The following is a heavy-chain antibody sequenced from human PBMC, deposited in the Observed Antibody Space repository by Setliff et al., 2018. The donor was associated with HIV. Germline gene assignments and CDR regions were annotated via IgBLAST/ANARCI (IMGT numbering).Heavy chain of an antibody. V-gene: IGHV4-39*01. Sequence: SETLSLTCSVSSDSISTYYWSWIRQPPGKGLEYIGSLSYDGSTYYHPSLKSRVSISVDTSKNQFSLRLSFVTAADTAVYYCARRIPSGIAVAFGDFDIWGQGTMVT. J-gene: IGHJ3*02. CDR3: ARRIPSGIAVAFGDFDI. D-gene: IGHD6-19*01. CDR1: SDSISTYY. CDR2: LSYDGST.